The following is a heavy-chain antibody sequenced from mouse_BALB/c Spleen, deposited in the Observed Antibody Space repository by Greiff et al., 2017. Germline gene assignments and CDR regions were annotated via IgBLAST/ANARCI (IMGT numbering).Heavy chain of an antibody. CDR1: GFTFSSYA. J-gene: IGHJ3*01. D-gene: IGHD1-2*01. V-gene: IGHV5-9-4*01. CDR2: ISSGGSYT. Sequence: EVKLVESGGGLVKPGGSLKLSCAASGFTFSSYAMSWVRQSPEKRLEWVAEISSGGSYTYYPDTVTGRFTISRDNAKNTLYLEMSSLRSEDTAMYYCARDGTTATTPFAYWGQGTLVTVSA. CDR3: ARDGTTATTPFAY.